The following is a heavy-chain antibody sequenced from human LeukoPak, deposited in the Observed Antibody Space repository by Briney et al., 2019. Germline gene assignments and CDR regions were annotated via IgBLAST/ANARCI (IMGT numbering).Heavy chain of an antibody. CDR2: ISYDGSNK. V-gene: IGHV3-30-3*01. Sequence: GRSLRLSCAASGFTFSRYAMHWVRQAPGKGLEWVAVISYDGSNKYYADSVKGRFTISRDNSKNTLYLQMNSLRAEDTAVYYCARDGGGWAHDYWGQGTLVTVSP. CDR3: ARDGGGWAHDY. CDR1: GFTFSRYA. J-gene: IGHJ4*02. D-gene: IGHD6-19*01.